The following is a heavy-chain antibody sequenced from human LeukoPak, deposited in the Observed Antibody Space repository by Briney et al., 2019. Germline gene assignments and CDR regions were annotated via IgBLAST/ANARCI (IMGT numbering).Heavy chain of an antibody. CDR2: IWYDGSNK. CDR3: ARGCDFWSGYYSSSGFDY. D-gene: IGHD3-3*01. Sequence: GGSLRLSCAASGFTFSSYGMHWVRQAPGKGLEWVAVIWYDGSNKYYADSVKGRFTISRDNSKNTLYLQMNSLRAEDTAVCYCARGCDFWSGYYSSSGFDYWGQGTLVTVSS. J-gene: IGHJ4*02. V-gene: IGHV3-33*01. CDR1: GFTFSSYG.